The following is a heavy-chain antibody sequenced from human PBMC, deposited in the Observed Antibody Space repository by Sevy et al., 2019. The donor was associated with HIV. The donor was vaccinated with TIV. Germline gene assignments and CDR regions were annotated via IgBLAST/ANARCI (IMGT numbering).Heavy chain of an antibody. Sequence: GGSLRLSCAASGFTFSSYWMSWVRQAPGKGLEWVANIKEDGSEKYYGDSVKGRFTISRDNAKNSLYLQMNSLRAEDTAVYYCARDKDYGPLDYWGKGTLVTVSS. J-gene: IGHJ4*02. V-gene: IGHV3-7*01. CDR1: GFTFSSYW. D-gene: IGHD4-17*01. CDR2: IKEDGSEK. CDR3: ARDKDYGPLDY.